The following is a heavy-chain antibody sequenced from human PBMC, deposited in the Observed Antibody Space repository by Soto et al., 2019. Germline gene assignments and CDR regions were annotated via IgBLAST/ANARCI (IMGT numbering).Heavy chain of an antibody. D-gene: IGHD5-18*01. CDR3: ARWGGDTANLVAAFDI. CDR1: GYTFTSYF. Sequence: ASVKVSCNASGYTFTSYFISWVRQAPGQGLEWMGWISAYNGNTNYAQKLQGRVTMTTDTSTSTAYMELRSLRSDDTAVYYCARWGGDTANLVAAFDIWGQGTMVTVSS. CDR2: ISAYNGNT. V-gene: IGHV1-18*01. J-gene: IGHJ3*02.